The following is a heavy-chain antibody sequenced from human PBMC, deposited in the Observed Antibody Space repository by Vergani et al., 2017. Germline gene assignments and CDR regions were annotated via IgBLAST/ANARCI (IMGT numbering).Heavy chain of an antibody. CDR3: ESRSGYSDY. V-gene: IGHV3-48*01. CDR1: GFTFSSYS. CDR2: ISSSSSTI. Sequence: EVQLVESGGGLVQPGGSLRLSCAASGFTFSSYSMNWVRQAPGKGLEWVSYISSSSSTIYYADSVKGRFTISRDNAKNSLYLQMNSLRAEDTAVYYCESRSGYSDYWGQGTLVTVSS. J-gene: IGHJ4*02. D-gene: IGHD3-22*01.